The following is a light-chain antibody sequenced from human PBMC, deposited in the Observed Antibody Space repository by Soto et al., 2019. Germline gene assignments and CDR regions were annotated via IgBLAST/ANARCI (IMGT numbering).Light chain of an antibody. Sequence: QSVLTQPASVSGSPGQSITISCTGTSSDVGSYNLVSWYQQHPGRAPKLMIYEGSKWPSGVSNRFSGSKSGNTASLTISGLQAEDEADNYCCSYAGNSSFVFGTGTKVTVL. CDR2: EGS. CDR3: CSYAGNSSFV. J-gene: IGLJ1*01. CDR1: SSDVGSYNL. V-gene: IGLV2-23*01.